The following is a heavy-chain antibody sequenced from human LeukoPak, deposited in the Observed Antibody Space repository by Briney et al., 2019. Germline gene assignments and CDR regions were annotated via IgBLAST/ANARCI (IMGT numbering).Heavy chain of an antibody. CDR2: INPNSGVT. J-gene: IGHJ4*02. D-gene: IGHD3-16*01. CDR1: GVTFSNYA. V-gene: IGHV1-2*02. Sequence: ASVTVSCKAPGVTFSNYAVSWVRQAPGQGLEWMGWINPNSGVTNYAHKFQGRVTMTGDTSIRTAYVELSRLRSDDTAVYYCARGSGEFDYWGQGTLVTVSS. CDR3: ARGSGEFDY.